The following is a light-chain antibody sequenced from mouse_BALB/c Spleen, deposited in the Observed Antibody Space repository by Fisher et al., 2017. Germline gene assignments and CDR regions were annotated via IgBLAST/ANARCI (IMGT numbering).Light chain of an antibody. V-gene: IGKV5-39*01. Sequence: DIVLTQTPATLSVTPGDRVSLSCRASQSISDYLHWYQQKSHESPRLLIKYASQSISGIPSRFSGSGSGTDFTLKISRVEAEDLGVYYCWQGTHFPLTFGAGTKLELK. CDR2: YAS. CDR3: WQGTHFPLT. J-gene: IGKJ5*01. CDR1: QSISDY.